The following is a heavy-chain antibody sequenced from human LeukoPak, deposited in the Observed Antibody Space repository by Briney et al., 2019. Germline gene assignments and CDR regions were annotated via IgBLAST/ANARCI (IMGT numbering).Heavy chain of an antibody. J-gene: IGHJ6*02. Sequence: SETLSLTCTVSGGSISSYYWSWIRQPPGKGLEWIGDIYYSGSTYYNPSLKSRVTISVDTSKNQFSLKLSSVTAADTAVYYCARVVLGPTYYYYGMDVWGQGTTVTVSS. CDR3: ARVVLGPTYYYYGMDV. D-gene: IGHD2-21*01. V-gene: IGHV4-59*01. CDR1: GGSISSYY. CDR2: IYYSGST.